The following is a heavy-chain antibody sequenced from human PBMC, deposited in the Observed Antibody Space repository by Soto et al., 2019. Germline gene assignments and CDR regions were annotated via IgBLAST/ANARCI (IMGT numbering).Heavy chain of an antibody. J-gene: IGHJ4*02. CDR1: GFSFNTHA. CDR3: AKAGGAAGTVDYFDY. CDR2: ISGSVGST. D-gene: IGHD6-13*01. V-gene: IGHV3-23*01. Sequence: PGGSLRLSCAASGFSFNTHAMNWVRQSPGKGLEWVSVISGSVGSTYYADSVKGRFTITRDNSKNTLYLQMNSLRAEDTAVYYCAKAGGAAGTVDYFDYWGQGTLVT.